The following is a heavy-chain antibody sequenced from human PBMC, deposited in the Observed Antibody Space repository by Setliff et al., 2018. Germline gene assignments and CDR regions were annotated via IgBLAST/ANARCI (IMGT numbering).Heavy chain of an antibody. CDR2: IHHSGST. Sequence: SETLSLTCAVYGGSFSDYWWSWIRQLPGKGLEWIAEIHHSGSTNFHPSLKSRVAISVDPSKNQFYLNLRSVTAVDTAVYFCARGTKTMVINYWYFDVWGRGTPVTVSS. V-gene: IGHV4-34*01. CDR3: ARGTKTMVINYWYFDV. CDR1: GGSFSDYW. J-gene: IGHJ2*01. D-gene: IGHD4-17*01.